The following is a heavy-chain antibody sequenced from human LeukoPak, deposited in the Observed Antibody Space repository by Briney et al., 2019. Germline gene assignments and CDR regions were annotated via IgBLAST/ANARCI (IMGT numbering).Heavy chain of an antibody. CDR2: MNPNSGNT. J-gene: IGHJ5*02. V-gene: IGHV1-8*01. CDR1: GYTFTSYD. D-gene: IGHD4-11*01. Sequence: ASVKVSCKASGYTFTSYDINWLRQATGQGLEWMGWMNPNSGNTGYAQKFQGRVTMTRNTSISTAYMELSSLRSEDTAVYYCARALETTLLGWFDPWGQGTLVTVSS. CDR3: ARALETTLLGWFDP.